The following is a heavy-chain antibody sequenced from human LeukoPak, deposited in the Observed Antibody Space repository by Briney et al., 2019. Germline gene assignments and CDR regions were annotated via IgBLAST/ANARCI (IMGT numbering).Heavy chain of an antibody. D-gene: IGHD3-22*01. V-gene: IGHV4-34*01. CDR2: INHSGST. CDR1: GGSFSGYY. Sequence: SETLSLTCAVYGGSFSGYYWSWIRQPPGKGLEWIGEINHSGSTNYNPSLKSRVTISVDTSKNQFSLKLSSVTAADTAVYYCARSGPNYYDSSGYSPGFDYWGQGTLVTVSS. J-gene: IGHJ4*02. CDR3: ARSGPNYYDSSGYSPGFDY.